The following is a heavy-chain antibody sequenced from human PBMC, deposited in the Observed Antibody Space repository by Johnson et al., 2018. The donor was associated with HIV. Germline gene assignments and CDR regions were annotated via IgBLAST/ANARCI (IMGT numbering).Heavy chain of an antibody. CDR1: GFTFSNFA. CDR3: AKSYCPGCDAFDI. V-gene: IGHV3-30-3*01. J-gene: IGHJ3*02. D-gene: IGHD2-8*02. CDR2: ISYDGNNK. Sequence: QVQLVESGGGVVQPGRSLRLSCAASGFTFSNFALHWVRQAPGKGLEWVAIISYDGNNKYYADSVKGRFTISRDNSKNTLYMQMNSLKPEDTALYYCAKSYCPGCDAFDIWGQGTMVTVSS.